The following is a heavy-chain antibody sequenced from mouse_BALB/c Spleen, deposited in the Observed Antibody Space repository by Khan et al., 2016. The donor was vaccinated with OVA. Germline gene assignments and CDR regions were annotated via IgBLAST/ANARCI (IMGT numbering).Heavy chain of an antibody. D-gene: IGHD2-10*01. J-gene: IGHJ4*01. CDR1: GFSLTDYG. CDR3: ARQPYYHYYIMDD. V-gene: IGHV2-6-1*01. CDR2: IWSDGTT. Sequence: QVQLKESGPGLVAPSQSLSITCTISGFSLTDYGVHWVRQPPEKGLEWLVVIWSDGTTTFNSALKSRLSIIKDNSKSQIFLKMNSLQTDDTAMYYCARQPYYHYYIMDDWGQGTSVTVSS.